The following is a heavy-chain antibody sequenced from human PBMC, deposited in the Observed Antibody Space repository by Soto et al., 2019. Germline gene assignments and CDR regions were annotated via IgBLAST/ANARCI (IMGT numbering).Heavy chain of an antibody. J-gene: IGHJ6*02. CDR3: ARVGFGELLAHGMDV. CDR1: GGSISSGDYY. V-gene: IGHV4-30-4*01. D-gene: IGHD3-10*01. Sequence: QVQLQESGPGLVKPSQTLSLTCTVSGGSISSGDYYWSWIRQHPGKGLEWIGYIYYSGSTYYNPSLKSRVTISVDTSKNQFSLKLSSVTAADTAVYYCARVGFGELLAHGMDVWGQGTTVTVSS. CDR2: IYYSGST.